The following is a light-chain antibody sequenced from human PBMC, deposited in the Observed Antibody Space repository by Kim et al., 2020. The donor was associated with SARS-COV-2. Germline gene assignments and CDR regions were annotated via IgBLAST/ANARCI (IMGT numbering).Light chain of an antibody. Sequence: ELTQDPAVSVALGQTVRITCQGDSLRSYYASWYQQKPGQAPLLVLYEKNNRPSGIPDRFSGSSSENTASLTITGAQAEDEADYYCNSRESGVNHVVFGGGTQLTVL. CDR2: EKN. V-gene: IGLV3-19*01. CDR3: NSRESGVNHVV. J-gene: IGLJ2*01. CDR1: SLRSYY.